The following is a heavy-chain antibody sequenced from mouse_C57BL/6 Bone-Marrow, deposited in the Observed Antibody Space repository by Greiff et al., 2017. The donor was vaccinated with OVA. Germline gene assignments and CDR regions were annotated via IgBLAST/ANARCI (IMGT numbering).Heavy chain of an antibody. Sequence: EVQRVESGGGLVKPGGSLKLSCAASGFTFSSYAMSWVRQTPEKRLEWVATISDGGSYTYYPDNVKGRFTISRDNAKNNLYLQMSHLKSEDTAMYYCARDSYYGRGYAMDYWGQGTSVTVSS. V-gene: IGHV5-4*01. D-gene: IGHD1-1*01. CDR1: GFTFSSYA. CDR2: ISDGGSYT. J-gene: IGHJ4*01. CDR3: ARDSYYGRGYAMDY.